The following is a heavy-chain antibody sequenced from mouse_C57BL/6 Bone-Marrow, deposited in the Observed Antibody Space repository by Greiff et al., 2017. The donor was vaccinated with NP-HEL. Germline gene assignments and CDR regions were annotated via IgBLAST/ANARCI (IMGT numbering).Heavy chain of an antibody. V-gene: IGHV7-1*01. J-gene: IGHJ4*01. CDR3: ARDALCAMDY. CDR1: GFTFSDFY. D-gene: IGHD1-1*02. CDR2: SRNKANDYTT. Sequence: EVKLVESGGGLVQSGRSLRLSCATSGFTFSDFYMEWVRQAPGKGLEWIAASRNKANDYTTEYSASVEGRFIVSRDTSQSILYLQMNALRAEDTAIYYCARDALCAMDYWGQGTSVTVSS.